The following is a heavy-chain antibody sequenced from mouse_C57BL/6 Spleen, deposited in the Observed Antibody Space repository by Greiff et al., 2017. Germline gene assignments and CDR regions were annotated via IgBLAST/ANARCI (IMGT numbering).Heavy chain of an antibody. CDR1: GFSLTSYG. CDR3: AILYGNWGYFDV. J-gene: IGHJ1*03. CDR2: IWSGGST. Sequence: VHLVESGPGLVQPSQSLSITCTVSGFSLTSYGVHWVRQPPGKGLEWLGVIWSGGSTDYNAAFISRLSISKDNSKSQVFFKMNSLQADDTAIYYCAILYGNWGYFDVWGTGTTVTVSS. V-gene: IGHV2-4*01. D-gene: IGHD2-1*01.